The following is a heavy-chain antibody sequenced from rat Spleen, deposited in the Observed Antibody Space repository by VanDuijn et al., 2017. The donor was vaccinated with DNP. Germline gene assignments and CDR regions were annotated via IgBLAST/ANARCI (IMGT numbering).Heavy chain of an antibody. V-gene: IGHV5-25*01. Sequence: EVLVVDSGGGLVQPGGSLRLSCAASGFTFSDYYMAWVRQAPKKGLEWVAAISTSGSRTYYPDSVKGRFTISRDNAKSTLYLQMDSLRSEDTATYYCATQGQLGITWFAYWGQGTLVTVSS. CDR1: GFTFSDYY. D-gene: IGHD1-10*01. CDR2: ISTSGSRT. CDR3: ATQGQLGITWFAY. J-gene: IGHJ3*01.